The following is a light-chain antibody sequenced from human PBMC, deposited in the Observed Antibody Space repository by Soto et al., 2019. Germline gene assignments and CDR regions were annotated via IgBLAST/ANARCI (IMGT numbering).Light chain of an antibody. CDR3: QHYNSYSEA. CDR1: QSVSSSY. Sequence: EVLLTPSLGTLSFSPVERATLFCMASQSVSSSYLAWYQQKPGQAPGLLMYGTSSRATGIPARFSGSGSGTEFTLPTSSLQPDDFATYYCQHYNSYSEAFGQGTKVE. V-gene: IGKV3-20*01. CDR2: GTS. J-gene: IGKJ1*01.